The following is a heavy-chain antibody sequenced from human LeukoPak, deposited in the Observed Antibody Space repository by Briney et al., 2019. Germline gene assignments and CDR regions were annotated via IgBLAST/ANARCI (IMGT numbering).Heavy chain of an antibody. J-gene: IGHJ1*01. CDR2: IYYSGST. CDR1: GGSISSCY. Sequence: SETLSLTCTVSGGSISSCYWSWIRQPPGKGLEWIGYIYYSGSTYYNPSLKSRVTISVDTSKNQLSLKLSSVTAADTAVYYCASAGYSSSWFSGYFQHWGQGTLVTVSS. D-gene: IGHD6-13*01. CDR3: ASAGYSSSWFSGYFQH. V-gene: IGHV4-59*01.